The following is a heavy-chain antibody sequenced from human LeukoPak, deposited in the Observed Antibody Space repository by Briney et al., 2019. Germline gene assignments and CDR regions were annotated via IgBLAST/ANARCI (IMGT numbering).Heavy chain of an antibody. Sequence: PSQTLSLTCAVSGASISSGGYSWGWIRQPPGKGLEWIGYIYHSGSTYYNPSLKSRFTMSVDRSKNQCSLKLSSVTAAATAVYYCARSTLIEDAIDIWGQGTMVTVSS. J-gene: IGHJ3*02. D-gene: IGHD2-21*01. V-gene: IGHV4-30-2*01. CDR1: GASISSGGYS. CDR3: ARSTLIEDAIDI. CDR2: IYHSGST.